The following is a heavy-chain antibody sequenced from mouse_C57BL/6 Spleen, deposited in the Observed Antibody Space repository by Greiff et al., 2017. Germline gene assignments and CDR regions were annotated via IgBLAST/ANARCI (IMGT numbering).Heavy chain of an antibody. CDR3: ERGRAYSEGAY. D-gene: IGHD2-12*01. CDR2: IDPSDSYT. J-gene: IGHJ3*01. Sequence: QVQLQQPGAELVLPGASVKLSCKASGYTFTSYWMHWVKQRPGQGLEWIGEIDPSDSYTNYNQQFKGKSTLTVDKSSSTAYMQLSILTSEDSAVYCCERGRAYSEGAYWGQGTLVTVSA. CDR1: GYTFTSYW. V-gene: IGHV1-69*01.